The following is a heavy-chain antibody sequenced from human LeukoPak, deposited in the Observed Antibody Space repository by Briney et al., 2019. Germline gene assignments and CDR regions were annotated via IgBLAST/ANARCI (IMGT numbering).Heavy chain of an antibody. D-gene: IGHD4-17*01. J-gene: IGHJ4*02. CDR2: IIPIFGTA. CDR1: GGTFSSYA. V-gene: IGHV1-69*01. Sequence: SVKVSCKASGGTFSSYAISWVRQAPGQGLEWMGGIIPIFGTANYAQKFQGRVTITADESTSTAYMELSSLRSEDTAVYYCASARHGDFVWDYWGQGTLVTVSS. CDR3: ASARHGDFVWDY.